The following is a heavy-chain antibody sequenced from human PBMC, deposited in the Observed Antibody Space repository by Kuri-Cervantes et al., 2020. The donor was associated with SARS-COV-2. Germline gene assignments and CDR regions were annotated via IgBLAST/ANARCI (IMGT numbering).Heavy chain of an antibody. J-gene: IGHJ4*02. CDR1: GFTLSNYA. CDR2: ISSNGGST. Sequence: GESLKISCAASGFTLSNYAIHWVRQAPGKGLKYVSAISSNGGSTYYADFVKDRFTISRDNSKNMLYLQMNSLRAEDTAVYYCAKGSMTTVLHYFDYWGQGTLVTVSS. CDR3: AKGSMTTVLHYFDY. D-gene: IGHD4-17*01. V-gene: IGHV3-64*02.